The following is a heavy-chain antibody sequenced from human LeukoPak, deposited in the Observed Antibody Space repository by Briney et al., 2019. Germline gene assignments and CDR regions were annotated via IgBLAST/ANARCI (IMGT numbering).Heavy chain of an antibody. CDR1: GFTFDDYA. D-gene: IGHD2-15*01. V-gene: IGHV3-9*01. J-gene: IGHJ4*02. Sequence: GGSLRLSCAASGFTFDDYAMHWVRQAPGKGLEWVSGISWNSGSIGYADSVKGRFTFSRDNAKNSLYLQMNSLRAEDTALYYCAKGSCSGGSCYFDYWGQGTLVTVSS. CDR2: ISWNSGSI. CDR3: AKGSCSGGSCYFDY.